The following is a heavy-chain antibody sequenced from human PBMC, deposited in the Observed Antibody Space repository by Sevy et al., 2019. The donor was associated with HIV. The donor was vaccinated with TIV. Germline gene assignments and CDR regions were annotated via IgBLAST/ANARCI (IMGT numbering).Heavy chain of an antibody. CDR3: AREGSGYNLGTYYYYGMDV. CDR1: GGSVSSGSYY. Sequence: SETLSLTCTVSGGSVSSGSYYWSWIRQPPGKGLEWIGYIYYSGSTNYNPSLKSRVTISVDTSKNQFSLKLGSVTAADTAVYYCAREGSGYNLGTYYYYGMDVWGQGTTVTVSS. V-gene: IGHV4-61*01. CDR2: IYYSGST. D-gene: IGHD5-12*01. J-gene: IGHJ6*02.